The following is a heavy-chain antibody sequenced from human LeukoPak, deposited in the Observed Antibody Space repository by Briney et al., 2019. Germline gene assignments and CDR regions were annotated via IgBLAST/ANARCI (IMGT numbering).Heavy chain of an antibody. Sequence: VASVKVSCKASGGTFSSYAISWVRQAPGQGLEWMGRIIPILGIANYAQKFQGRVTITADKSTSTAYMELSSLRSEDTAVYYCARDLDSDWVSNDAFDLWGQGTMVTVSS. V-gene: IGHV1-69*04. CDR3: ARDLDSDWVSNDAFDL. J-gene: IGHJ3*01. CDR1: GGTFSSYA. D-gene: IGHD2-21*02. CDR2: IIPILGIA.